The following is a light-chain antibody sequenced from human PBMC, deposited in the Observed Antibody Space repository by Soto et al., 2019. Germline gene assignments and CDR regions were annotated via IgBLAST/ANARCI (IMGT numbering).Light chain of an antibody. V-gene: IGKV3-15*01. CDR3: QQGHDWTLT. J-gene: IGKJ2*01. Sequence: EIVMTQSPATLSLSPGESAALSCRASQRINSELAWHQQHPGQPPRLLIYGALTRATGVPARFTGSESGSEFTLTISCLQSEDFAVSYCQQGHDWTLTFGQRTRLQI. CDR1: QRINSE. CDR2: GAL.